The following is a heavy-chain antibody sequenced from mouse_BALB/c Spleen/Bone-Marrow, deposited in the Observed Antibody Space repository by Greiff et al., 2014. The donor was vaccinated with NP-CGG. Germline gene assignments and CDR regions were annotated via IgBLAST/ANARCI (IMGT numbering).Heavy chain of an antibody. V-gene: IGHV2-2*02. CDR2: IWSGGST. J-gene: IGHJ4*01. CDR3: ARRLRYYAMDY. Sequence: ESGPGLVQPSQSLSITCTVSGFSFTSYGVHWVRQSPGKGLEWLGVIWSGGSTDYNAAFISRLSISKDNSKSQVFFKMNSLQANDAAIYDCARRLRYYAMDYWGQGTSVTVSS. CDR1: GFSFTSYG. D-gene: IGHD2-2*01.